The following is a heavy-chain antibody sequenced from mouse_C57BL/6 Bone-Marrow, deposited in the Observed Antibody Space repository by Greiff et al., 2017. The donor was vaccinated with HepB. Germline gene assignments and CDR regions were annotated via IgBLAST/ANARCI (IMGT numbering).Heavy chain of an antibody. CDR1: GYTFTDYY. CDR3: ARGYGSSLYYFDY. Sequence: EVQLQQSGPVLVKPGASVKMSCKASGYTFTDYYMNWVKQSHGKSLEWIGVINPYNGGTSYNQKFKGKATLPVDKSSSTAYMELNSLTSEDSAVYYCARGYGSSLYYFDYWGQGTTLTVSS. J-gene: IGHJ2*01. CDR2: INPYNGGT. V-gene: IGHV1-19*01. D-gene: IGHD1-1*01.